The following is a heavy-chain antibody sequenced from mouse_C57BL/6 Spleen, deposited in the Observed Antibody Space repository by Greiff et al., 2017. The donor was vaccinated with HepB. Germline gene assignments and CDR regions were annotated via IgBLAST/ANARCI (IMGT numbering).Heavy chain of an antibody. CDR1: GFTFSSYG. V-gene: IGHV5-6*01. Sequence: EVQLVESGGDLVKPGGSLKLSCAASGFTFSSYGMSWVRQTPDKRLEWVATISSGGSYTYYPDSVKGRFTISRDNAKNTLYLQMSSLKSEDTAMYYCARQRYSNYEGYFDVWGTGTTVTVSS. CDR3: ARQRYSNYEGYFDV. D-gene: IGHD2-5*01. CDR2: ISSGGSYT. J-gene: IGHJ1*03.